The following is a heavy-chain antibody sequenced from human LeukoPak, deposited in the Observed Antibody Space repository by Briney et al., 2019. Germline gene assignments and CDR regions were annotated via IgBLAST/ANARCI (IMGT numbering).Heavy chain of an antibody. J-gene: IGHJ4*02. CDR2: ISYDGSNK. Sequence: GGSLRLSCAASGVTFSSYGMHWVRQAPGKGLEWVAVISYDGSNKYYADSVKGRFTISRDNSKNTLYLQMNSLRAEDTAVYYCARHFGTWGQGTLVTVSS. D-gene: IGHD3/OR15-3a*01. CDR3: ARHFGT. CDR1: GVTFSSYG. V-gene: IGHV3-30*03.